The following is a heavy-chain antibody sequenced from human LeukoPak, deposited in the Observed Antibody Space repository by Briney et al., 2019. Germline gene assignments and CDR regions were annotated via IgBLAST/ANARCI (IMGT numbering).Heavy chain of an antibody. CDR3: ARGPVLPYSSGYYFP. CDR2: IYTSGST. Sequence: PSETLSLTCTVSGGSISSYYWSWLRQPAGKGLEWIGRIYTSGSTNYNPSLKSRVTMSVDTSKNQFSLKLSSVTAADTAVYYCARGPVLPYSSGYYFPWGQGTLVTVSS. J-gene: IGHJ5*02. D-gene: IGHD3-22*01. V-gene: IGHV4-4*07. CDR1: GGSISSYY.